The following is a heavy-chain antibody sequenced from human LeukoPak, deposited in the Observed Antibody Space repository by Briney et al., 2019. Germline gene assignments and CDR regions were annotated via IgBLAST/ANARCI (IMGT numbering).Heavy chain of an antibody. CDR2: IYYSGST. D-gene: IGHD6-19*01. V-gene: IGHV4-59*01. J-gene: IGHJ4*02. Sequence: SETLSLTCTVSGGSISSYYWSWVRQPPGKGLEWIGYIYYSGSTNYNPSLKSRVTISVDTSKNQFSLKLSSVTAADTAVYYCARHGIAVAPSVWGQGTLVTVSS. CDR3: ARHGIAVAPSV. CDR1: GGSISSYY.